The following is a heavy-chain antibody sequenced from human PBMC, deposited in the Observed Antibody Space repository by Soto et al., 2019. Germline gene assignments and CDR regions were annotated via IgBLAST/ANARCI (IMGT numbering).Heavy chain of an antibody. CDR2: INPSGGST. Sequence: ASVKVSCKASGYTFTSYYMHWVRQAPGQGLEWMGIINPSGGSTSYAQKFQGRVTMTRDTSTSTVYMELSSLRSEDTAGYYCARGGYYDSSGYSIFDPWGQGTLVTVSS. CDR3: ARGGYYDSSGYSIFDP. V-gene: IGHV1-46*01. CDR1: GYTFTSYY. J-gene: IGHJ5*02. D-gene: IGHD3-22*01.